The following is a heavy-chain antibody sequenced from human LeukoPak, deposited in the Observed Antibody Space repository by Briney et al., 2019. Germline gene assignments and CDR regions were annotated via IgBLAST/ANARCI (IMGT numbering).Heavy chain of an antibody. J-gene: IGHJ4*02. CDR3: ARVYLSQQLVPGLDY. CDR2: INWNGGST. Sequence: GGSLRLFCAASGFPFDDYGMTWVRQAPGKGLEWVSGINWNGGSTGYADSVKGRFTISRDNAKNSLYLQMNSLRAEDTALYYCARVYLSQQLVPGLDYWGQGTLVTVSS. V-gene: IGHV3-20*04. CDR1: GFPFDDYG. D-gene: IGHD6-13*01.